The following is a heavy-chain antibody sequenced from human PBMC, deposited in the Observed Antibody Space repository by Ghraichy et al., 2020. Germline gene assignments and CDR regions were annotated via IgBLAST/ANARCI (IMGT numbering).Heavy chain of an antibody. D-gene: IGHD2-21*01. V-gene: IGHV3-33*01. CDR1: GFTFSSYG. Sequence: GGSLRLSCAASGFTFSSYGMHWVRQAPGKGLEWVAVIWYDGSNKYYADSVKGRFTISRDNSKNTLYLQMNSLRAEDTAVYYCARAANYSYYFDYWGQGTLVTVSS. CDR3: ARAANYSYYFDY. CDR2: IWYDGSNK. J-gene: IGHJ4*02.